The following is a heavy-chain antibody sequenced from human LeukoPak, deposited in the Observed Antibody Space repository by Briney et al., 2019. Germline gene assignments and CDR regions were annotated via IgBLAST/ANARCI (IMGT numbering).Heavy chain of an antibody. CDR1: GFNFKTSW. V-gene: IGHV3-7*01. D-gene: IGHD2-15*01. Sequence: GGSLRLSCAASGFNFKTSWMSWVRQTPGKGLECVANIKQDGSNKYYADSVKGRFTISRDNSKNTLYLQMNSLRAEDTAVYYCARETPTRFVVVVAATGGNWFDPWGQGTLVTVSS. CDR3: ARETPTRFVVVVAATGGNWFDP. CDR2: IKQDGSNK. J-gene: IGHJ5*02.